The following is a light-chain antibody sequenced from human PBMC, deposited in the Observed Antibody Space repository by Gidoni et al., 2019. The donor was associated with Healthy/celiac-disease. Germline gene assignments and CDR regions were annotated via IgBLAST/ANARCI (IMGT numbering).Light chain of an antibody. J-gene: IGLJ1*01. CDR2: QDR. CDR3: QAWDSSTASLV. Sequence: SYALTQPPSLSLSPGQTASITSSGDKLGDKYACWYQQKPGQSPVLVIYQDRKRPSGIPERFSGSNSGNTATLTISGTQAMDEADYYCQAWDSSTASLVFGTGTKVTVL. V-gene: IGLV3-1*01. CDR1: KLGDKY.